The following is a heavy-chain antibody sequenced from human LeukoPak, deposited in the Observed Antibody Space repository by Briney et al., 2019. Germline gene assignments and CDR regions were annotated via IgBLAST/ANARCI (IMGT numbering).Heavy chain of an antibody. Sequence: SSVKVSCKASGGTFSSYAISWVRQAPGQGREWMGGIIPIFGTANYAQKFQVRVTITADESTSTAYMELSSLRSEDTAVYYCATARAAPRPYCTNGVCYTLEGFDYWGQGTLVTPSS. CDR2: IIPIFGTA. V-gene: IGHV1-69*01. J-gene: IGHJ4*02. CDR3: ATARAAPRPYCTNGVCYTLEGFDY. D-gene: IGHD2-8*01. CDR1: GGTFSSYA.